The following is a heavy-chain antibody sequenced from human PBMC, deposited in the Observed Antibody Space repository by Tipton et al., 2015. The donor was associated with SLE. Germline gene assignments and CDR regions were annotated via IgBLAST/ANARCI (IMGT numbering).Heavy chain of an antibody. CDR1: GGSLSSSY. CDR2: IDNSGST. CDR3: ARVTHIYYSYYMDV. Sequence: GLVKPSETLSLTCTVSGGSLSSSYWSWIRQPPEKGLEWIGFIDNSGSTNYNPALKSRVTMSVDTSKNQFSLKLTSVTAADTAVYYCARVTHIYYSYYMDVWGKGTTVTVSS. V-gene: IGHV4-59*01. J-gene: IGHJ6*03.